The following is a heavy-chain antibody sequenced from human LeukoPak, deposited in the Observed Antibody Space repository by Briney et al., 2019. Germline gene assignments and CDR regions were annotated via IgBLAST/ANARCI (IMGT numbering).Heavy chain of an antibody. J-gene: IGHJ4*02. V-gene: IGHV1-18*01. CDR3: ATFSPGYYARAGYSAY. D-gene: IGHD3/OR15-3a*01. Sequence: ASVKVSCKASGHTFTSLGFSWVRQAPGQGLEWMGWISGNNGMRRYIEKLEGRVTMTTDTSTSTTYMELQSLRFDDTALYYCATFSPGYYARAGYSAYWGQGTLVTVS. CDR2: ISGNNGMR. CDR1: GHTFTSLG.